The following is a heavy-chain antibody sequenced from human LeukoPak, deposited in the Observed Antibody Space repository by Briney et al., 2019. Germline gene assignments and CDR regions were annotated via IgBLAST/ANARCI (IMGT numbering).Heavy chain of an antibody. V-gene: IGHV3-7*01. CDR1: GFTFSSYW. J-gene: IGHJ4*02. Sequence: PGGSLRPSCAASGFTFSSYWMSWVRQAPGKGLEWVANIKQDGSEKYYVDSVKGRFTISRDNAKNSLYLQMNSLRAEDTAVYYCARFGPYRRGPYYFDYWGQGTLVTVSS. CDR3: ARFGPYRRGPYYFDY. D-gene: IGHD3-16*01. CDR2: IKQDGSEK.